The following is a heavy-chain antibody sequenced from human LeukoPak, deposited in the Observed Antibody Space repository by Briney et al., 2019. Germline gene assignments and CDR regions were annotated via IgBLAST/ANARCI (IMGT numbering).Heavy chain of an antibody. V-gene: IGHV3-7*01. D-gene: IGHD1-26*01. Sequence: GGSLRLSCEGSGFTFSNYWMGWVRQAPGKGLQWVANIKQDGSEKYYVDSVKGRFTISRDNAKNSLYLQMNSLRAEDTAVYYCARDFGWEPTPHYYYMDVWGKGTTVTVSS. CDR3: ARDFGWEPTPHYYYMDV. CDR2: IKQDGSEK. CDR1: GFTFSNYW. J-gene: IGHJ6*03.